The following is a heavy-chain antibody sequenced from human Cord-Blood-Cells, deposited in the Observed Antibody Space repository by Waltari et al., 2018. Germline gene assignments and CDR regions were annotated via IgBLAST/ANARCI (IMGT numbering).Heavy chain of an antibody. CDR3: ARTYSGSSKYAFDI. V-gene: IGHV3-74*01. D-gene: IGHD1-26*01. J-gene: IGHJ3*02. CDR1: GFTFSSYW. CDR2: INSDGSST. Sequence: EVQLVESGGGLVQPGGSLSLSCAASGFTFSSYWMHWVRQAPGKGLVWVSRINSDGSSTSYADSVKGRFTISRDNAKNTLYLQMNSLRAEDTAVYYCARTYSGSSKYAFDIWGQGTMVTVSS.